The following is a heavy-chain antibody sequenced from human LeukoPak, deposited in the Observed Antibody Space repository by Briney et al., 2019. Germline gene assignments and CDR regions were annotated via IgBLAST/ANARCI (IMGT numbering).Heavy chain of an antibody. CDR3: AKARGPSSSDAFDI. Sequence: GRSLRLSCAASGFTFDDYAMHWVRHAPGKGLEWVSGISWNSGSIGYADSVKGRFTISRDNAKNSLYLQMNSLRAEDTALYYCAKARGPSSSDAFDIWGQGTMVTVSS. V-gene: IGHV3-9*01. CDR2: ISWNSGSI. D-gene: IGHD6-6*01. J-gene: IGHJ3*02. CDR1: GFTFDDYA.